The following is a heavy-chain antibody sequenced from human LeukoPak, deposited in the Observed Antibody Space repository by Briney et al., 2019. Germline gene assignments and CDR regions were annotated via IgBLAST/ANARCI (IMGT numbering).Heavy chain of an antibody. CDR3: AKGNFEYYYDSSGYLNWFDP. V-gene: IGHV3-23*01. Sequence: GGSLRLSCAASGFTFSSYGMSWVRQAPGKGLEWVSAISGSGGSTYYADSVKGRFTISRDNSKNTLYLQMNSLRAEDTAVYYCAKGNFEYYYDSSGYLNWFDPWGQGTLVTVSS. CDR1: GFTFSSYG. D-gene: IGHD3-22*01. J-gene: IGHJ5*02. CDR2: ISGSGGST.